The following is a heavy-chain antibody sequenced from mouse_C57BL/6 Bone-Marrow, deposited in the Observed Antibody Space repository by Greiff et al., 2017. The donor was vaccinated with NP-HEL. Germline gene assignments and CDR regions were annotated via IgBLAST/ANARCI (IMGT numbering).Heavy chain of an antibody. Sequence: EVQLVESGGGLVQPGASLKLSCESNEYEFPSHDLSWVRKTPETRLELVAAINSDGGSTYYPDTMERRFIISRDNTKKTLYLQMSSLRSEDTAVYYCARQLYYYAMDYWGQGTSVTVSS. CDR3: ARQLYYYAMDY. CDR1: EYEFPSHD. CDR2: INSDGGST. V-gene: IGHV5-2*01. J-gene: IGHJ4*01.